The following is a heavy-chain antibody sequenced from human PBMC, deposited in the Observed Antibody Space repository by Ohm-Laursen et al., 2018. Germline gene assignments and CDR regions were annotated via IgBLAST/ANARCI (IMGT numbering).Heavy chain of an antibody. J-gene: IGHJ6*02. D-gene: IGHD5-12*01. Sequence: PSETLSLTCTVSGASFSGYYWNWIRQPPGKGLEWIGYIYSSESTKYNPSIRSRVTMSADTSKNQFSLRLTSVTAADTAVYFCARGGGYDANSGSTYYYGLDVWGQGTTVTVSS. CDR1: GASFSGYY. CDR2: IYSSEST. CDR3: ARGGGYDANSGSTYYYGLDV. V-gene: IGHV4-59*01.